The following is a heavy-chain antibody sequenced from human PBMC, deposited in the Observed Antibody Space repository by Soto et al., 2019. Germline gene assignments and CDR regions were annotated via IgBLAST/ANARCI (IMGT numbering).Heavy chain of an antibody. CDR3: ARGFYDFWSGYPNWFDP. CDR2: IYYSGST. CDR1: GGSISSYY. Sequence: PSETLSLTCTVSGGSISSYYWSWIRQPPGKGLEWIGYIYYSGSTNYNPSLKSRVTMSVDTSKNQFSLKLSSVTAADTAAYYCARGFYDFWSGYPNWFDPWGQGTLVTVSS. V-gene: IGHV4-59*01. D-gene: IGHD3-3*01. J-gene: IGHJ5*02.